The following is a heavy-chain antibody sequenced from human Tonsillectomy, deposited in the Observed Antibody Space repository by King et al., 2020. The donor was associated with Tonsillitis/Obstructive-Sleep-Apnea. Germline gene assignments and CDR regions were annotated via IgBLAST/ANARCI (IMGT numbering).Heavy chain of an antibody. CDR3: ARPYSSSSNGLWRFGY. J-gene: IGHJ4*02. D-gene: IGHD6-6*01. Sequence: VQLVESGGNLVQPGGSLRLSCAASGFTFSGFWMTWVRQAPGKGLEWVAIIKQDGSEKYYVDSVRGRFTISRDNAKNSLYLQMNSLRAEDTAVYYCARPYSSSSNGLWRFGYWGQGTLVTVSS. CDR1: GFTFSGFW. V-gene: IGHV3-7*02. CDR2: IKQDGSEK.